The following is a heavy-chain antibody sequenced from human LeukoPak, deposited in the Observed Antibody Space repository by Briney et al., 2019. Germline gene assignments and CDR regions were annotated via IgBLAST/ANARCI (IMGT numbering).Heavy chain of an antibody. CDR3: ARESESSGWYDY. J-gene: IGHJ4*02. CDR1: GFMFHDYA. D-gene: IGHD6-19*01. CDR2: ISGDGGST. Sequence: PGGSLGLSCAAPGFMFHDYAIHWVRQAPGKGLGWVSLISGDGGSTFYADSVKGRFTISRDNSKNSLYLQMNSLGSDDTALYYCARESESSGWYDYWGQGTLVTVSS. V-gene: IGHV3-43*02.